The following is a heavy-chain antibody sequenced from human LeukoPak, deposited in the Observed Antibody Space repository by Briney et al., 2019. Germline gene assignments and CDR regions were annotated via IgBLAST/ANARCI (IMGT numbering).Heavy chain of an antibody. CDR2: ISGSGGSA. D-gene: IGHD5-24*01. CDR1: GFTFSSYA. V-gene: IGHV3-23*01. CDR3: ARSRDGYNYLDY. Sequence: GGSLRLSCAASGFTFSSYAMSWVRQAPGKGLEWVSAISGSGGSAYYADSVKGRFTISRDNSKNTLYLQMNSLRAEDTAVYYCARSRDGYNYLDYWGQGTLVTVSS. J-gene: IGHJ4*02.